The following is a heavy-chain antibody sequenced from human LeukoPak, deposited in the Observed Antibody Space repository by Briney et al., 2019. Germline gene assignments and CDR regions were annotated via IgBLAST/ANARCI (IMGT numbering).Heavy chain of an antibody. CDR3: ARQRERLRGFFYYYYMDV. J-gene: IGHJ6*03. CDR1: GYTFTSYY. CDR2: INPSGGST. Sequence: GASVRVSCKASGYTFTSYYMHWVRQAPGQGLEWMGIINPSGGSTSYAQKFQGRVTMTRDMSTSTVYMELSSLRSEDTAVYYCARQRERLRGFFYYYYMDVWGKGTTVTVSS. V-gene: IGHV1-46*01. D-gene: IGHD6-25*01.